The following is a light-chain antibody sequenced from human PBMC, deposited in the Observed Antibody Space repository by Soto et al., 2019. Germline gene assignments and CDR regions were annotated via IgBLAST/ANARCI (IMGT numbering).Light chain of an antibody. V-gene: IGKV1-5*01. CDR3: QQYQSYWT. CDR2: DAS. CDR1: QRIRSR. Sequence: DIQMTQSPSTLSASLGDRITITCRASQRIRSRLAWYQHKPGKAPKLLIYDASSLQVGVPSRFSGSASGSEYTLTISGLQPDDLATYYCQQYQSYWTFGPGTKVEIK. J-gene: IGKJ1*01.